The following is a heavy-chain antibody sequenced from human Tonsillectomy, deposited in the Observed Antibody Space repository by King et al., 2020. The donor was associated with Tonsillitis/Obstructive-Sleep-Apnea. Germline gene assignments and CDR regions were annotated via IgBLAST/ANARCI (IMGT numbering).Heavy chain of an antibody. J-gene: IGHJ4*02. CDR3: ARQRSRSPPRDFDY. Sequence: VQLVESGAEVKKPGESLRISCKGSGYSFTSYWITWVRQMPGKGLEWRGRIDPSDSYTNYSPSFQGHVTISADKSISTAYLQWSSLKASDTAIYYCARQRSRSPPRDFDYWGQGTLVTVSS. CDR2: IDPSDSYT. CDR1: GYSFTSYW. V-gene: IGHV5-10-1*03. D-gene: IGHD6-6*01.